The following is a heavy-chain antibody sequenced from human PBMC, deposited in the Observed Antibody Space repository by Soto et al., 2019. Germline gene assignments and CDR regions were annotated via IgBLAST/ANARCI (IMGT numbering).Heavy chain of an antibody. V-gene: IGHV3-30-3*01. D-gene: IGHD5-12*01. Sequence: QVQLVESGGGVVQPGRSLRLSCAASGFTFSSYAMHWVRQAPGKGLEWVAVISYDGSNKYYADSVKGRFTISRDNSKNTLYLQMNSLRAEDTAVYYCAREGWRGSGYGLGPFDYWGQGTLVTVSS. CDR3: AREGWRGSGYGLGPFDY. CDR1: GFTFSSYA. J-gene: IGHJ4*02. CDR2: ISYDGSNK.